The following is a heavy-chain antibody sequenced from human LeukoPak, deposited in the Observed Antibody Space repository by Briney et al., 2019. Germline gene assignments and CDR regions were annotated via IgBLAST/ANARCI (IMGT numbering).Heavy chain of an antibody. CDR1: GGSVSSGSYY. Sequence: SETLSPTCTVSGGSVSSGSYYWSWIRQPPGKGLEWIGYIYYSGSTNYNPSLKSRVTISADTSKNQFSLKLSSVTAADTAVYYCARAPSTYFYGLGTYSNYFDYWGQGTLVTVSS. J-gene: IGHJ4*02. CDR3: ARAPSTYFYGLGTYSNYFDY. CDR2: IYYSGST. D-gene: IGHD3-10*01. V-gene: IGHV4-61*01.